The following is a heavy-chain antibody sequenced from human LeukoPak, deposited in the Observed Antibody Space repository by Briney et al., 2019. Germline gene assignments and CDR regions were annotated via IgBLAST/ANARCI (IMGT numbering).Heavy chain of an antibody. CDR1: GFTFGSYS. Sequence: GGSLRLSCAASGFTFGSYSMNWVRQAPGKGLEWVSGISGSGGSTYYADSVKGRFTISRDNSKNTLYLQMNSLRAEDTAVYYCAKDFEAYCGGDCYLDYWGQGTLVTVSS. D-gene: IGHD2-21*01. CDR2: ISGSGGST. J-gene: IGHJ4*02. V-gene: IGHV3-23*01. CDR3: AKDFEAYCGGDCYLDY.